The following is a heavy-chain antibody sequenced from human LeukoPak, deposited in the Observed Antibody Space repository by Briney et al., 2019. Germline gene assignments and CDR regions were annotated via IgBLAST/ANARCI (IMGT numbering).Heavy chain of an antibody. J-gene: IGHJ3*01. CDR3: ARLYTSSWFDAFDF. CDR1: GFTFTSYG. V-gene: IGHV3-48*03. Sequence: GGSLRLSCVASGFTFTSYGMHWVRQAPGKGLEWVSHISNSGSAIYYAASVRGRFTVSRDNAKNSLYLQMNSLRADDTAVYYCARLYTSSWFDAFDFWGHGTMVTVFS. CDR2: ISNSGSAI. D-gene: IGHD6-13*01.